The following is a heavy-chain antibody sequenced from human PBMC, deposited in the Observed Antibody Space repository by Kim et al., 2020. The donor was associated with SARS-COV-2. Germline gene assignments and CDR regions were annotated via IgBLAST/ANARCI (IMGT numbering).Heavy chain of an antibody. Sequence: GGSLRLSCGASGFTFETYAMTWVRQVAGKGLQWVSSIVGSGGSTFYADSVEGRFTISRDNFNKKMYLEMRSLRADDTAAYYCAKAIYCGAGCYSYGLDVWGQGTTVTVAS. CDR3: AKAIYCGAGCYSYGLDV. D-gene: IGHD2-21*02. V-gene: IGHV3-23*01. CDR1: GFTFETYA. CDR2: IVGSGGST. J-gene: IGHJ6*02.